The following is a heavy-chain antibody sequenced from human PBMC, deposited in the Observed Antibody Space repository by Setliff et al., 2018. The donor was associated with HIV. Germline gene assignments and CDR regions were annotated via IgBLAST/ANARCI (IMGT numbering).Heavy chain of an antibody. CDR3: AREHSTTWPYFDL. J-gene: IGHJ4*02. Sequence: GASVKVSCKASGYTFSDYDVAWVRQAPGQGLEWMGWISGYSGHTSYAQKFQGRVTMTTDTSTSTAYMELRNLRSDDTALYFCAREHSTTWPYFDLWGQGTLVTVSS. D-gene: IGHD6-13*01. CDR2: ISGYSGHT. V-gene: IGHV1-18*01. CDR1: GYTFSDYD.